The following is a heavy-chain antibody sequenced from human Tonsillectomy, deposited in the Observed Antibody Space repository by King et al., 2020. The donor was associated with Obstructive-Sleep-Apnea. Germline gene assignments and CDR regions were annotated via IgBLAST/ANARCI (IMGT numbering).Heavy chain of an antibody. J-gene: IGHJ4*02. CDR3: ARVMTTGFDY. CDR2: ISYDGSKK. D-gene: IGHD1-1*01. CDR1: GFTFSTYA. V-gene: IGHV3-30*04. Sequence: VKLVESGGGVVQPGRSLRLSCAASGFTFSTYAMHWVRQAPGKGLEWVAVISYDGSKKYYADSVKGRFTISRDNSKNTLYLQMNSLRAEDTAVYYCARVMTTGFDYWGQGTLVTVSS.